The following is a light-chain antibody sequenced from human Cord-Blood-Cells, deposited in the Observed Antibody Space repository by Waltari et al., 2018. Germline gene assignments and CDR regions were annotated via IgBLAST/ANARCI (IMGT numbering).Light chain of an antibody. CDR3: SSYTSSSTLDVV. Sequence: QSALTQPASVSGSPGQSLTLSCPGTSRDVGGYNHVSWYQQHAGTAPKLMIYEVSNRPSGVSNRFSGSKSGNTASLTISGLQAEDEADYYCSSYTSSSTLDVVFGGGTKLTVL. CDR1: SRDVGGYNH. J-gene: IGLJ2*01. CDR2: EVS. V-gene: IGLV2-14*01.